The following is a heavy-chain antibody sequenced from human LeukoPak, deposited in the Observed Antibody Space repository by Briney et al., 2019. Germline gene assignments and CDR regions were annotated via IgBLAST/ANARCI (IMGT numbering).Heavy chain of an antibody. CDR3: AGHHPRNTVDF. D-gene: IGHD2/OR15-2a*01. J-gene: IGHJ4*02. Sequence: SETLSLTCTVSGGSISSYYWSWIRQPPGKGLEWIAYISDIGSINYNPSLKSRVTISLDTSKNQFSLKLSSVTAADTAVYYCAGHHPRNTVDFWGQGALVTVSS. CDR2: ISDIGSI. V-gene: IGHV4-59*08. CDR1: GGSISSYY.